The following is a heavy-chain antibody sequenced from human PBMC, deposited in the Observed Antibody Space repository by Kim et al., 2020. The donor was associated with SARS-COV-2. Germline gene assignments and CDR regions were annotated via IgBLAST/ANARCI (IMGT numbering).Heavy chain of an antibody. CDR1: GGTFSSYA. D-gene: IGHD6-19*01. J-gene: IGHJ6*02. CDR3: ASRGAVAGTAGYYYYGMDV. CDR2: IIPIFGTA. Sequence: SVKVSCKASGGTFSSYAISWVRQAPGQGLEWMGGIIPIFGTANYAQKFQGRVTITADESTSTAYMELSSLRSEDTAVYYCASRGAVAGTAGYYYYGMDVWGQGTTVTVSS. V-gene: IGHV1-69*13.